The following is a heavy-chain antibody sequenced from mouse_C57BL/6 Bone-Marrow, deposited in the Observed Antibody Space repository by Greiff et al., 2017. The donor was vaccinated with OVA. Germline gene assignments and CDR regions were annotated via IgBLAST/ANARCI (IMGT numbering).Heavy chain of an antibody. CDR3: ARILYSNSFAY. Sequence: QVHVKQSGAELARPGASVKLSCKASGYTFTSYGISWVKQRTGQGLEWIGEIYPRSGNTYYNEKFKGKATLTADKSSSTAYMELRSLTSEYSAVYFCARILYSNSFAYWGQGTLVTVSA. CDR1: GYTFTSYG. D-gene: IGHD2-5*01. CDR2: IYPRSGNT. J-gene: IGHJ3*01. V-gene: IGHV1-81*01.